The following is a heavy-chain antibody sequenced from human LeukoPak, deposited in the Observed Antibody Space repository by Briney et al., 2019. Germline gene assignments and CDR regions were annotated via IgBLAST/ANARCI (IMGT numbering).Heavy chain of an antibody. CDR1: GFTFSTYG. Sequence: QPGGSLRLSCAASGFTFSTYGMHWVRQAPGKGLEWVAVIWYGGSNTYYADSVKGRFTISRDNSKNTLYLQMNSLRAEDTAVYYCAKDEYTTSPVTFDYWGQGTLVTVSS. CDR2: IWYGGSNT. CDR3: AKDEYTTSPVTFDY. V-gene: IGHV3-33*06. D-gene: IGHD6-6*01. J-gene: IGHJ4*02.